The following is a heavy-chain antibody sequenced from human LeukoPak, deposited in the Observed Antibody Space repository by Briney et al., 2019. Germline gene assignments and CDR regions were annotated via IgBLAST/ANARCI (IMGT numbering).Heavy chain of an antibody. CDR2: TYYRSKWYN. J-gene: IGHJ4*02. CDR1: GDTVSSKNAA. D-gene: IGHD1-26*01. V-gene: IGHV6-1*01. CDR3: AREGVGATMAN. Sequence: SQTLSLTCAISGDTVSSKNAAWNWIRQFPSRGLEWLGRTYYRSKWYNDYAVSVKSRININPDTSKNQFSLQLNSVTPEDTAVYYCAREGVGATMANWGQGTLVTVSS.